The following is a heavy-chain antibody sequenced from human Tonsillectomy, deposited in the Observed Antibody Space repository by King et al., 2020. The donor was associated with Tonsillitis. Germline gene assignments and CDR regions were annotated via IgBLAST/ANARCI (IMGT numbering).Heavy chain of an antibody. V-gene: IGHV3-33*08. J-gene: IGHJ4*02. D-gene: IGHD2-21*02. CDR3: ARDPVAYCGGDCYSGFDY. CDR2: IWYDGSNK. CDR1: GFTFSSYG. Sequence: HVQLVESGGGVVQPGRSLRLSCAASGFTFSSYGMHWVRQAPGKGLEGVAVIWYDGSNKYYADSVKGRFTIYRDNSKNTLYLQMNSLRAEDTAVYYCARDPVAYCGGDCYSGFDYWGQGTLVTVSS.